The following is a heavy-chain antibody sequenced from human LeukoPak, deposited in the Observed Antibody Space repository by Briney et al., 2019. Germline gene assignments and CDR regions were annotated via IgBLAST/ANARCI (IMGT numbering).Heavy chain of an antibody. Sequence: ASVKVSCTASGGTFSSYAISWVRQAPGQGLEWMGIINPSGGSTSYAQKFQGRVTMTRDTSTSTVYMELSSLRSEDTAVYYCARLDYGGDYWGQGTLVTVSS. J-gene: IGHJ4*02. CDR2: INPSGGST. V-gene: IGHV1-46*01. CDR3: ARLDYGGDY. D-gene: IGHD4-23*01. CDR1: GGTFSSYA.